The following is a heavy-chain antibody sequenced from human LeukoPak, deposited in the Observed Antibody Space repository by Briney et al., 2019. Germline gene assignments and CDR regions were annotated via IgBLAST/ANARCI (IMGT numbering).Heavy chain of an antibody. CDR3: ARLVDSSGYYDGTFDY. CDR2: IYYSGST. J-gene: IGHJ4*02. V-gene: IGHV4-39*01. Sequence: PSETLSLTCTVSGGSISSSSYYWGWIRQPPGKGLEWIGSIYYSGSTYYNPSLKSRVTISVDTSKNPLSPKLSSVTAADTAVYYCARLVDSSGYYDGTFDYWGQGTLVTVSS. CDR1: GGSISSSSYY. D-gene: IGHD3-22*01.